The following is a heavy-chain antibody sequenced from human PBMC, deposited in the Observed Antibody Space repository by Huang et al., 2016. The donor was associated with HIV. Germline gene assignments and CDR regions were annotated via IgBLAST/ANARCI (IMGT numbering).Heavy chain of an antibody. CDR1: GASIASGSYF. J-gene: IGHJ4*02. CDR2: IYTTGST. V-gene: IGHV4-61*09. Sequence: VQLQESGPGLVKPSQTLSLSCNVSGASIASGSYFWNWIRQPAGGGLEWIGHIYTTGSTDYHPALKGRVAVSSVTSKNQFSLGLGSVTAADTAVYFCARGRVTSSGVVQSYDYWGQGSLVTVSS. CDR3: ARGRVTSSGVVQSYDY. D-gene: IGHD3-3*01.